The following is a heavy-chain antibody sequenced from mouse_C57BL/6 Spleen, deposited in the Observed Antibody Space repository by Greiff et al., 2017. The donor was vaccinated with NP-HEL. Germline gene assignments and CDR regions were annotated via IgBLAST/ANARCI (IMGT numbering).Heavy chain of an antibody. CDR2: ISDGGSYT. J-gene: IGHJ2*01. Sequence: EVKLMESGGGLVKPGGSLKLSCAASGFTFSSYAMSWVRQTPEKRLEWVATISDGGSYTYYPDNVKGRFTISRDNAKNNLYLQMSHLKSEDIAMYYCARDRGTTVVPYFDYWGQGTTLTVSS. CDR3: ARDRGTTVVPYFDY. V-gene: IGHV5-4*01. D-gene: IGHD1-1*01. CDR1: GFTFSSYA.